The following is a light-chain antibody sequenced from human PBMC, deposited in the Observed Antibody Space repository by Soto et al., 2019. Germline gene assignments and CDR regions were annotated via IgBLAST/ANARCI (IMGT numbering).Light chain of an antibody. Sequence: SASTGSGVGVGGGTIIYKDSQSISPWLAWYQQKPGKAPKLLMHDASSLESGVPSRLSGSASGTELTLNISGLHTHDVPIYRSQLHKRYPLTCRKGTKVDIK. CDR2: DAS. J-gene: IGKJ1*01. V-gene: IGKV1-5*02. CDR3: QLHKRYPLT. CDR1: QSISPW.